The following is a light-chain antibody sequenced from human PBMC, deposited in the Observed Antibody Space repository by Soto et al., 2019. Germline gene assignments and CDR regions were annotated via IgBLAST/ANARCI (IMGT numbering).Light chain of an antibody. J-gene: IGKJ1*01. V-gene: IGKV1-17*01. CDR2: AAS. CDR1: QGIRND. CDR3: LQHNSYPTWK. Sequence: DIQMTQSPSSLSASVGDRVTITCRASQGIRNDLGWYQQKPGKAPKRLIYAASSLQSGVPSRFSGSCSRTECSHSVSSLQPEDFATYYCLQHNSYPTWKFGQRTKVEIK.